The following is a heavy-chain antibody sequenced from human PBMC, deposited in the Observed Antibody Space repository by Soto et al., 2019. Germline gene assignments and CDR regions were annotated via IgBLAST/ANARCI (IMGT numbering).Heavy chain of an antibody. CDR3: ARDDTGVALDS. Sequence: QVQLVQSGAEVKKPGASVKVSCRASGYTFITYGINWVRQAPGQGLEWIGWISPYDGNTHYGQNLQGRVSMTTDPFKGKAYMELRSLRSDDTAVYYCARDDTGVALDSWGQGTLVTVSS. CDR2: ISPYDGNT. J-gene: IGHJ4*02. V-gene: IGHV1-18*01. CDR1: GYTFITYG. D-gene: IGHD5-18*01.